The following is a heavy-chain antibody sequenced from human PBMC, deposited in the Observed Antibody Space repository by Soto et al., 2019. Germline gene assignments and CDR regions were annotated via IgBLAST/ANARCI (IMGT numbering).Heavy chain of an antibody. Sequence: GGSLRLSCAASGFTFSSYDMHWVRQATGKGLEWVSAIGTAGDTYYPGSVKGRFTISRENAKNSLYLQMNSLRAEDTAVYYCARDGHGDYPLYYGMDVWGQGTTVTVSS. V-gene: IGHV3-13*01. CDR3: ARDGHGDYPLYYGMDV. CDR2: IGTAGDT. J-gene: IGHJ6*02. CDR1: GFTFSSYD. D-gene: IGHD4-17*01.